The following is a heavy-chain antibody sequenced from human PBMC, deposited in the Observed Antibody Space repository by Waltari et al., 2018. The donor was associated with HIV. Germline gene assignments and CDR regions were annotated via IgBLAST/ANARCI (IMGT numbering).Heavy chain of an antibody. CDR3: TRDWRYDFWSGYRY. V-gene: IGHV3-49*03. CDR2: IRSKAYGGTT. Sequence: EVQLVESGGGLVQPGRSLRLSCTASGFTFGDYAMSWFRQAPGKGLEWVGFIRSKAYGGTTEYAASVKGRFTISRDDSKSIAYLQMNSLKTEDTAVYYCTRDWRYDFWSGYRYWGQGTLVTVSS. J-gene: IGHJ4*02. D-gene: IGHD3-3*01. CDR1: GFTFGDYA.